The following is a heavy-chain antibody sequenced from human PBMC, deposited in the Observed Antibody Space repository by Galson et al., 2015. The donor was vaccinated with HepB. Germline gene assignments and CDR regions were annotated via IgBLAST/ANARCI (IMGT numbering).Heavy chain of an antibody. CDR1: GYTFTSYG. CDR3: ARPLAAAGLPYYYYGMDV. Sequence: SVKVSCKASGYTFTSYGISWVRQAPGQGLEWMGWISAYNGNTNYAQKLQGRVTMTTDTSTSTAYMELRSLRSDDTAVYYCARPLAAAGLPYYYYGMDVWGQGTTVTVSS. J-gene: IGHJ6*02. V-gene: IGHV1-18*04. D-gene: IGHD6-13*01. CDR2: ISAYNGNT.